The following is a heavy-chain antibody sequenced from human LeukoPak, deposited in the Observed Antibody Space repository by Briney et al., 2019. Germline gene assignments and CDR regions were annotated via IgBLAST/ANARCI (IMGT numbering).Heavy chain of an antibody. CDR2: IYYSGST. Sequence: PSETLSLTCTVSGGSISSYYWSWIRQPPGKGLEWIGYIYYSGSTNYNPSLKSRVTISVDTSKIQFSLKLSSVTAADTAVYYCARTYYDFWSGYYEDYWGQGTLVTVSS. CDR1: GGSISSYY. CDR3: ARTYYDFWSGYYEDY. D-gene: IGHD3-3*01. V-gene: IGHV4-59*01. J-gene: IGHJ4*02.